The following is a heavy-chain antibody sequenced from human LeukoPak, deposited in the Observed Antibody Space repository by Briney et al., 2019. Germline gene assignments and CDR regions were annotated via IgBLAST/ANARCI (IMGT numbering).Heavy chain of an antibody. D-gene: IGHD2-2*01. CDR3: ARHLGYCSSTSCYGAWFDP. CDR2: IYYSGST. J-gene: IGHJ5*02. V-gene: IGHV4-39*01. CDR1: DGSISSSSYF. Sequence: PSETLSLTCTVSDGSISSSSYFRGWIRQPPGKGLEWIGSIYYSGSTYYNPSLKSRVTISVDTSKNQFSLKLSSVTAADTAVYYCARHLGYCSSTSCYGAWFDPWGQGTLVTVSS.